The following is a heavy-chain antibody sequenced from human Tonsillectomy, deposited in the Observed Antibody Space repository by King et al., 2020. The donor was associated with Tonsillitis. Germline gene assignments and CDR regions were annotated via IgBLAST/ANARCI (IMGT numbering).Heavy chain of an antibody. CDR3: GKGPQECSGDNCYSGNHADWFDP. Sequence: VQLVESGGVLVQPGGSLSLSCAASGFTFSSYAMSWVRQAPGKGLEWVSAISGSGYSTYYADSVKGRFTISRDNSKNTLYLQMNSLRAEDTAVDYCGKGPQECSGDNCYSGNHADWFDPWGQGTLVTVSS. CDR2: ISGSGYST. V-gene: IGHV3-23*04. CDR1: GFTFSSYA. D-gene: IGHD2-15*01. J-gene: IGHJ5*02.